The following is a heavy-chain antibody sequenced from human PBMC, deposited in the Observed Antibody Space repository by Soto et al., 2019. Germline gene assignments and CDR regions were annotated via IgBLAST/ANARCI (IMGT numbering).Heavy chain of an antibody. V-gene: IGHV3-23*01. Sequence: EVQLLESGGGLVQPGGSLRLSCAPSGFTFSSYAMNWVRQAPGKGLEWVAAITLSGGTRYYTDSVKGRFTISRDNSKNTLDLQMNSLRAEDTAMYYCAKGPLGAVAGTERYFDSWGQGTLVTVSS. CDR3: AKGPLGAVAGTERYFDS. J-gene: IGHJ4*02. D-gene: IGHD6-19*01. CDR1: GFTFSSYA. CDR2: ITLSGGTR.